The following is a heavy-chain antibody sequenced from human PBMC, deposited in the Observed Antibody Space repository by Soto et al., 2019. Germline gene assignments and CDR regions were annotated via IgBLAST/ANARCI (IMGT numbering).Heavy chain of an antibody. CDR2: IYYSGYA. V-gene: IGHV4-39*01. CDR3: ARPTSTDLRDPFDI. D-gene: IGHD4-17*01. Sequence: SETLSLTCTVSGASISSTRYYWGWIRQPPGQGLEWIGSIYYSGYACYNPSLKSRVTISVDTSRDQFSLNLRSMTAADTAVYYCARPTSTDLRDPFDIWGQGIMVTLSS. J-gene: IGHJ3*02. CDR1: GASISSTRYY.